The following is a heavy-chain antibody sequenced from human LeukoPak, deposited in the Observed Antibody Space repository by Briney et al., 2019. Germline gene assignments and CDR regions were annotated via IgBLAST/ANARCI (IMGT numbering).Heavy chain of an antibody. Sequence: GGSLRLSCAASGFTFSSYEMNWVRQAPGKGLEWVSYISSSGSTIYYADPVKGRFTISRDNAKNSLYLQMNSLRAEDTAVYYCARDLIAAATYYYYGMDVWGQGTTVTVSS. J-gene: IGHJ6*02. V-gene: IGHV3-48*03. CDR3: ARDLIAAATYYYYGMDV. D-gene: IGHD6-13*01. CDR2: ISSSGSTI. CDR1: GFTFSSYE.